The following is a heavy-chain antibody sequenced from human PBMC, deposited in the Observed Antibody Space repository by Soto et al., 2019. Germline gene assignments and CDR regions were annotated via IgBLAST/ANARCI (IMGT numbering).Heavy chain of an antibody. CDR1: GGSISNSDCY. Sequence: SETLSLTCIVSGGSISNSDCYWGWIRQPPGKGLEWIGSIYYSGSTNYNPSLKSRVTISVDTSKNQFSLKLSSVTAADTAVYYCARDNPPEDIVVVPAQWGQGTFVTVSS. D-gene: IGHD2-2*01. J-gene: IGHJ4*02. V-gene: IGHV4-39*07. CDR2: IYYSGST. CDR3: ARDNPPEDIVVVPAQ.